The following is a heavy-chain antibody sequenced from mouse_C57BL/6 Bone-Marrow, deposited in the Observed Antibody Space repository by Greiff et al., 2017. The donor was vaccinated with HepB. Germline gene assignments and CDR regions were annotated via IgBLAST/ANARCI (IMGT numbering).Heavy chain of an antibody. Sequence: VQRVESGPGLVQPSQSLSITCTVSGFSLTSYGVHWVRQSPGKGLEWLGVIWRGGSTDYNAAFMSRLSITKDNSKSQVFFKMNSLQADDTAIYYCAKNGMVTFDYFDYWGQGTTLTVSS. CDR2: IWRGGST. CDR1: GFSLTSYG. D-gene: IGHD2-3*01. J-gene: IGHJ2*01. CDR3: AKNGMVTFDYFDY. V-gene: IGHV2-5*01.